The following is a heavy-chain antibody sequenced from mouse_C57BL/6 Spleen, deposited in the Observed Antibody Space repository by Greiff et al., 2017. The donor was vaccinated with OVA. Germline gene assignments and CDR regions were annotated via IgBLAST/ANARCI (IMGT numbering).Heavy chain of an antibody. J-gene: IGHJ4*01. D-gene: IGHD1-1*01. Sequence: QVQLKQSGPELVKPGASVKLSCKASGYTFTSYDINWVKQRPGQGLEWIGWIYPRDGSTKYNEKFKGKATLTVDTSSSTAYMELHSLTSEDSAVYFCARDYYGSSLYAMDYWGQGTSVTVSS. CDR1: GYTFTSYD. CDR2: IYPRDGST. CDR3: ARDYYGSSLYAMDY. V-gene: IGHV1-85*01.